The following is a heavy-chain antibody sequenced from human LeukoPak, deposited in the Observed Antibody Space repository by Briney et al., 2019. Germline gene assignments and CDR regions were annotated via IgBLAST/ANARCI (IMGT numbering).Heavy chain of an antibody. Sequence: SETLSLTCTVSGGSISSYYWSWIRQPPGKGLEWIGHIYYSGSTNYNPSLKSRVTISVDTSKNQFSLKLSSVTAADTAVYYCARDRTTGYFDYWGQGTLVTVSS. J-gene: IGHJ4*02. CDR2: IYYSGST. CDR1: GGSISSYY. CDR3: ARDRTTGYFDY. V-gene: IGHV4-59*01. D-gene: IGHD1-14*01.